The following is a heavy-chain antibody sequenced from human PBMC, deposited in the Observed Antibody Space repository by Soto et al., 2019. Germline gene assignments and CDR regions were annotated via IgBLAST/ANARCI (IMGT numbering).Heavy chain of an antibody. J-gene: IGHJ5*02. D-gene: IGHD6-13*01. CDR1: GYTFTSYA. CDR2: INACNGNT. CDR3: ARGFEQQLGNWFDP. V-gene: IGHV1-3*01. Sequence: ASVKVSCKASGYTFTSYAMHCVRQAPGQMLEWMGWINACNGNTKYSQKFQGRVTITRDTSASTAYMELSSLRSEDTAVYYCARGFEQQLGNWFDPWGQGTLVTVSS.